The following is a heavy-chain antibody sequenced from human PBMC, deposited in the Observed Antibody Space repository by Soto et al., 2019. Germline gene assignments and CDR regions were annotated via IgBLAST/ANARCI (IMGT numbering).Heavy chain of an antibody. CDR3: ARDTGASSWYWFEP. Sequence: SAKVSRNASRYSFTSYYMHLVRQAPGQGREWMGISNPSGGSTSYAQKFQGRVTMTRDTSTSTVYMELSSLRSEDTAVYYCARDTGASSWYWFEPWGQGTLVTVSS. J-gene: IGHJ5*02. V-gene: IGHV1-46*01. D-gene: IGHD6-13*01. CDR2: SNPSGGST. CDR1: RYSFTSYY.